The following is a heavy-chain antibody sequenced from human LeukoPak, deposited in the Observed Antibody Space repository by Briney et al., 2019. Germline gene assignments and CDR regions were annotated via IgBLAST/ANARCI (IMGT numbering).Heavy chain of an antibody. Sequence: SETLSLTCAFSVGSISSSNWWTWVRQPPGKGLEWIGEIYHSGSTNYNPSLKSRVTISVDKSKNQFSLKLSSVTAADMAVYYCARDLATAGFQDHWGQGTLVTVSS. D-gene: IGHD6-13*01. CDR1: VGSISSSNW. J-gene: IGHJ4*02. CDR3: ARDLATAGFQDH. V-gene: IGHV4-4*02. CDR2: IYHSGST.